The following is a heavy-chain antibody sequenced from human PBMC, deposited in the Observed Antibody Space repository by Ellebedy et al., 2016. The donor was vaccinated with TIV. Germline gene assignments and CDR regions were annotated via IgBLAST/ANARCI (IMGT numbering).Heavy chain of an antibody. D-gene: IGHD6-19*01. Sequence: GESLKISCAASGFTFSSYGMHWLRQAPGKGLEWVASISGDGSDKYYADSVKGRFTISRDNSKNTVFLQMISLRAEDTAVYYCPKEGGNSGWDYWGQGTLVAVSS. V-gene: IGHV3-30*18. CDR3: PKEGGNSGWDY. CDR2: ISGDGSDK. CDR1: GFTFSSYG. J-gene: IGHJ4*02.